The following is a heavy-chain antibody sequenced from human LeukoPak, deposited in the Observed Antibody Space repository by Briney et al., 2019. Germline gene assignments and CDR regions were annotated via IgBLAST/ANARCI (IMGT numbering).Heavy chain of an antibody. CDR3: ARGGYCSSTSCYNGRWFDP. CDR2: IIPIFGTA. Sequence: ASVKVSCKASGGTFSSYAISWVRQAPGQGLEWMGGIIPIFGTANYAQRFQGRVTITADESTSTAYMELSSLRSEDTAVYYCARGGYCSSTSCYNGRWFDPWGQGILVTVSS. CDR1: GGTFSSYA. J-gene: IGHJ5*02. V-gene: IGHV1-69*13. D-gene: IGHD2-2*02.